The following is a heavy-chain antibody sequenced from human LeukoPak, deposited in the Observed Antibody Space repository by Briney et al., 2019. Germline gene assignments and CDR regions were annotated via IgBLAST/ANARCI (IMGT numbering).Heavy chain of an antibody. Sequence: GRSLRLSCAASGFTFTTFGIHWVRQAPGKGLEWVAAISPHGDIEYYTDSVKGRFTISRDSSKNMIYLQMNSLRGEDSAVYYCARDYVRYFDLWGRGTLVTVSS. CDR3: ARDYVRYFDL. D-gene: IGHD3-16*01. CDR1: GFTFTTFG. J-gene: IGHJ2*01. CDR2: ISPHGDIE. V-gene: IGHV3-30*03.